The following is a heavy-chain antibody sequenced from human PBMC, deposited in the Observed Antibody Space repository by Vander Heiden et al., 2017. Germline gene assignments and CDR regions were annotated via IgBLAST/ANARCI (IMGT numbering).Heavy chain of an antibody. D-gene: IGHD1-26*01. Sequence: QVEVVEAGGGVVQPGASLILFCAEAGLSFRGYGMHWVRQAPGKGREWVAVIWYDGSNKYYADSVKCRFTISRDNSKNTLYLQMNSLRAEDTAVYYCARGPSGSYDYYGMDVWGQGTTVTVSS. CDR1: GLSFRGYG. J-gene: IGHJ6*02. V-gene: IGHV3-33*01. CDR2: IWYDGSNK. CDR3: ARGPSGSYDYYGMDV.